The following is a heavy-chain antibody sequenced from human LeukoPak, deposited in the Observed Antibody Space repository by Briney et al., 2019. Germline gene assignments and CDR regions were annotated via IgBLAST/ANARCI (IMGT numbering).Heavy chain of an antibody. J-gene: IGHJ3*02. D-gene: IGHD6-19*01. CDR1: GGSISSGGYS. CDR2: INHSGST. Sequence: SETLSLTCAVSGGSISSGGYSWSWIRQPPGKGLEWIGEINHSGSTNYNPSLKSRVTISVDTSKNQFSLKLSSVTAADTAVYYCASQWLSAFDIWGQGTMVTVSS. CDR3: ASQWLSAFDI. V-gene: IGHV4-30-2*01.